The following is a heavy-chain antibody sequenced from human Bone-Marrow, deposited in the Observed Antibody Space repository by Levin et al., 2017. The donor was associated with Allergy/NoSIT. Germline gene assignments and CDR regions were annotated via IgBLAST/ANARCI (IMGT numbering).Heavy chain of an antibody. Sequence: ASVKVSCKASGYTFTTYGLTWVRQAPGQGLEWMGWVSAYSGNTNYALNLQDRVTMTTDTATNTAYMELTSLRSDDTAIYYCARGHFPYYYYGMDVWGQGTTV. V-gene: IGHV1-18*01. CDR1: GYTFTTYG. J-gene: IGHJ6*02. CDR3: ARGHFPYYYYGMDV. CDR2: VSAYSGNT.